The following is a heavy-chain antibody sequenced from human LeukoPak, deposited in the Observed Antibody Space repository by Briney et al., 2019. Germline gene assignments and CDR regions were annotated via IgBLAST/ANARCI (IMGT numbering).Heavy chain of an antibody. J-gene: IGHJ3*02. D-gene: IGHD3-3*01. V-gene: IGHV1-24*01. Sequence: ASVKVSCKVSGYTLTELSMHWVRQAPGKGLEWMGGFDPEDGETIYAQKFQGRVTITRDTSASTAYMELSSLRSEDTAVYYCARSPQHYDFWSGYFYDAFDIWGQGTMVTVSS. CDR3: ARSPQHYDFWSGYFYDAFDI. CDR2: FDPEDGET. CDR1: GYTLTELS.